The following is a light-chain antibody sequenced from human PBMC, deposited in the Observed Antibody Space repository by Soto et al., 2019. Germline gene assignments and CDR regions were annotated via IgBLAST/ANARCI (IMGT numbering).Light chain of an antibody. CDR2: DAS. CDR3: PQYNRFMYT. CDR1: QSISSW. Sequence: DIQMTQSPSTLSASVGDRVTITCRASQSISSWLAWYQQKPGKAPKLLIYDASSLESGVPSRFSGSGSGTEFTLTIHRPQPDGFATYYCPQYNRFMYTFGQGTKLEIK. V-gene: IGKV1-5*01. J-gene: IGKJ2*01.